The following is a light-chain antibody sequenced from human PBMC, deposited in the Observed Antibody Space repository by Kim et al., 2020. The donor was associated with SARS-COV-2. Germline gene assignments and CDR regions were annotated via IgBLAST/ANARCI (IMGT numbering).Light chain of an antibody. Sequence: DIQMTQSPSSLSASVGDRVTITCRASQGIAKDLACFQQKPGKAPKSLVYGASSLQSGAPSRFSGSGSGTEFTLTITSLQPEDFAAYFCQQYNSYPLTFGGGTKVDIK. J-gene: IGKJ4*01. CDR3: QQYNSYPLT. CDR1: QGIAKD. V-gene: IGKV1-16*01. CDR2: GAS.